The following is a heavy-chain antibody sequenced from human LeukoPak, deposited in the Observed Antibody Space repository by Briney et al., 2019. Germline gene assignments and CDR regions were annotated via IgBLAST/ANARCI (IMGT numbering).Heavy chain of an antibody. CDR1: GGSFSGYY. D-gene: IGHD3-3*01. CDR3: ARIPKYDFWGGYYWFDP. Sequence: SETLSLTCAVYGGSFSGYYWSWIRQPPGKGLEWIGEINHSGSINYNPSLKSRVTISVDTSKNQFSLKLSSVTAADTAVYYCARIPKYDFWGGYYWFDPWGQGTLVTVSS. CDR2: INHSGSI. J-gene: IGHJ5*02. V-gene: IGHV4-34*01.